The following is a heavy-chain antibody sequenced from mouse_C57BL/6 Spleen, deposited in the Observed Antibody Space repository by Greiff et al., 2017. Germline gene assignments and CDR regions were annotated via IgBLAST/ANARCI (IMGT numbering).Heavy chain of an antibody. CDR3: AIPRSSPYYAMDC. CDR2: IHPSDSDT. V-gene: IGHV1-74*01. Sequence: QVQLQQPGAELVKPGASVKVSCKASGYTFTSYWMHWVKQRPGQGLEWIGRIHPSDSDTNYNQKFKGKATLTVDKSSSPAYMQLSSLTSEDSAVYYCAIPRSSPYYAMDCWGQGTSVTVSS. D-gene: IGHD1-3*01. J-gene: IGHJ4*01. CDR1: GYTFTSYW.